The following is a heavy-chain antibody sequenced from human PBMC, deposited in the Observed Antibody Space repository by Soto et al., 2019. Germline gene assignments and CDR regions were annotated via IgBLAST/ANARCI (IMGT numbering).Heavy chain of an antibody. Sequence: ASVKVSCKASGYTFSDYYIHWVRQAPGQGLEWMGWINPNSGGTKYAPRFQGGVTMTRDTSITTAYMELSRLRSGDTAVYYCAREPATAKPEGVDFWGQGTLVTVSS. CDR1: GYTFSDYY. D-gene: IGHD1-1*01. J-gene: IGHJ4*02. V-gene: IGHV1-2*02. CDR2: INPNSGGT. CDR3: AREPATAKPEGVDF.